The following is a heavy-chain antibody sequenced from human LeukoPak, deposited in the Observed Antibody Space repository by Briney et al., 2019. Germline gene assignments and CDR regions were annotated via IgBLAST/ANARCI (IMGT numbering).Heavy chain of an antibody. Sequence: PGGSLRLPCAASGFTFSSYAVHWVRQAPGKGLEWVAVISYDGSNKYYADSVKGRFTISRDNSKNTLYLQMNSLRAEDTAVYYCASTGSGLFDYWGQGTLVTVSS. CDR3: ASTGSGLFDY. J-gene: IGHJ4*02. CDR2: ISYDGSNK. D-gene: IGHD3-10*01. CDR1: GFTFSSYA. V-gene: IGHV3-30-3*01.